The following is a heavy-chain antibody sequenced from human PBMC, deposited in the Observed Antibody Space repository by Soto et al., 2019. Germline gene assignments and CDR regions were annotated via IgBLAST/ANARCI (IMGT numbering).Heavy chain of an antibody. CDR2: IKQDGSEK. D-gene: IGHD4-17*01. V-gene: IGHV3-7*05. CDR3: ARTPGGASDAFDI. J-gene: IGHJ3*02. CDR1: GFPFRSYW. Sequence: PGGSLRLSCAASGFPFRSYWMSWVRQAPGKGLEWVANIKQDGSEKYYVDSVRGRFTISRDNAKNSLYLQMNSLRAEDTAVYYCARTPGGASDAFDIWGQGTMVTVSS.